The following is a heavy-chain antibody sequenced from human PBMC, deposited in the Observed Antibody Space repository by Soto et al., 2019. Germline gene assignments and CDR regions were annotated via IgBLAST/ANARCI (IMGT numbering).Heavy chain of an antibody. CDR3: ARWGNYDFWSGYTTTYWYFDL. CDR1: GGSISSGGYY. V-gene: IGHV4-31*03. Sequence: QVQLQESGPGLVKPSQTLSLTCTVSGGSISSGGYYWSWIRQHPGKGLEWIGYIYYSGSTYYNPSLKSRVTISVDTSKNQFSLKLSSVTAADTAVYYCARWGNYDFWSGYTTTYWYFDLCGRGTLVTVSS. D-gene: IGHD3-3*01. CDR2: IYYSGST. J-gene: IGHJ2*01.